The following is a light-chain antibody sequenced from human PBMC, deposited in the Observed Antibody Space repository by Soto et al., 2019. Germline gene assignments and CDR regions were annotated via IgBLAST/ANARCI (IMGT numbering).Light chain of an antibody. CDR3: QQYGSSPRT. CDR2: GAS. V-gene: IGKV3-20*01. Sequence: LTHSPSTLSLSPGERATLSCRASQTVSSSSLALYKQKPGQAPRLLIFGASTRAAGFPDRFSGSGSGTDFTLTISILEPADFAVYYCQQYGSSPRTFGQGTEVDIK. J-gene: IGKJ1*01. CDR1: QTVSSSS.